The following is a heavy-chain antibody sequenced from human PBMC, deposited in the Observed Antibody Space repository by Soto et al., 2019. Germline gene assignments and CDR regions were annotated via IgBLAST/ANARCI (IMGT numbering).Heavy chain of an antibody. V-gene: IGHV1-58*01. J-gene: IGHJ6*02. D-gene: IGHD6-6*01. CDR2: IVVGSGNT. CDR3: AADGSIAARHYYYYYGMDV. Sequence: SVKVSCKASGFTFTSSAVQWVRQARGQRLEWIGWIVVGSGNTNYAQKFQERVTITRDMSTSTVYMELSSLRSEDTAVYYCAADGSIAARHYYYYYGMDVWGQGTTVTVSS. CDR1: GFTFTSSA.